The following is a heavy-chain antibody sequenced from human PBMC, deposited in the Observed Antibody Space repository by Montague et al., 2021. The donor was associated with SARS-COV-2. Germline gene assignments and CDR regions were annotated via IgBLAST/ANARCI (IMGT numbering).Heavy chain of an antibody. D-gene: IGHD5-24*01. CDR3: ARDQGGWLQLEAYFDY. Sequence: SETLSLTCTVSGGSISSYYWSWIRQPPGKGLEWIGYIYYSGSTNYNPSLKSRVTISVDTSKNQFSLKLNSMTAADTAVYYCARDQGGWLQLEAYFDYWGQGTLVTVSS. CDR1: GGSISSYY. J-gene: IGHJ4*02. V-gene: IGHV4-59*01. CDR2: IYYSGST.